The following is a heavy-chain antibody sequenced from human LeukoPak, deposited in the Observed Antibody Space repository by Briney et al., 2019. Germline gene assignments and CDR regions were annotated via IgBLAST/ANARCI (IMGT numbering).Heavy chain of an antibody. D-gene: IGHD3-16*02. Sequence: GASVKVSCKASGYTFTSYGISWVRQAPGQGLEWMGWISAYNGNTNYAQKLQGRVTMTTDTSTSTAYMELRSLRSDDTAVYYCARDRRRLRLGELSPDFDYWGQGTLVTVSP. J-gene: IGHJ4*02. CDR2: ISAYNGNT. V-gene: IGHV1-18*01. CDR3: ARDRRRLRLGELSPDFDY. CDR1: GYTFTSYG.